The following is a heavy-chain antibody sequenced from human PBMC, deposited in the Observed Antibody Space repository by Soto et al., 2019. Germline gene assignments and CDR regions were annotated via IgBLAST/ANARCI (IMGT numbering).Heavy chain of an antibody. CDR3: VKRGRNWGAFDF. D-gene: IGHD7-27*01. J-gene: IGHJ3*01. CDR2: IGGTDGDSDGVP. V-gene: IGHV3-23*01. CDR1: GFILNNYA. Sequence: VQLLESGGDLVQPGGSPSLSCVASGFILNNYAMSWVRQAPGKGLEWVSTIGGTDGDSDGVPWYEDSVKGRFTIFRDSYANTLFLHMDNLRAEDSALYYCVKRGRNWGAFDFWGQGTTVVVSS.